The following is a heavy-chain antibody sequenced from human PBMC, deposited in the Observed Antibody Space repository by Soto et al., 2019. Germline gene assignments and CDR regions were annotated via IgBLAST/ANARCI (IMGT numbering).Heavy chain of an antibody. J-gene: IGHJ5*02. CDR3: ERVGQWLVPGNWFDP. CDR1: GLSLSSYS. CDR2: ISSSSSYI. D-gene: IGHD6-19*01. V-gene: IGHV3-21*01. Sequence: GFLGLSCAASGLSLSSYSMNWVRHAPGKGLEWVSSISSSSSYIYYADSVKGRFTISRDNAKNSLYLQMNRLRAEDTAVYYCERVGQWLVPGNWFDPSGQGTLVTVSS.